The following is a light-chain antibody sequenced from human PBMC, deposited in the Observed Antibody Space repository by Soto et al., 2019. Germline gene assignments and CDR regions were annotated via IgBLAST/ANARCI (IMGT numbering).Light chain of an antibody. Sequence: HCVLTQPPSASGTPGQRVTISWSGSSSNIGSNYVYWYQQLPGTAPKLLIYRNNQRPSGVPDRFSGSKSGTSASLAISGLRSEDEADYYCAAWDDSLSGWVFGGGTKVTVL. CDR2: RNN. V-gene: IGLV1-47*01. J-gene: IGLJ3*02. CDR3: AAWDDSLSGWV. CDR1: SSNIGSNY.